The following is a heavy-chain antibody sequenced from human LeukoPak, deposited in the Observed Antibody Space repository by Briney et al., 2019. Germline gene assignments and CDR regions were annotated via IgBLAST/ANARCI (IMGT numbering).Heavy chain of an antibody. CDR3: ARLPGRRITMIVVVKGRKLNAFDI. CDR1: GGSISSGGYS. V-gene: IGHV4-30-4*07. J-gene: IGHJ3*02. CDR2: IYYSGST. D-gene: IGHD3-22*01. Sequence: SKTLSLTCAVSGGSISSGGYSWSWIRQPPGKGLEWIGYIYYSGSTYYNPSLKSRVTISVDTSKNQFSLKLSSVTAADTAVYYCARLPGRRITMIVVVKGRKLNAFDIWGQGTMVTVSS.